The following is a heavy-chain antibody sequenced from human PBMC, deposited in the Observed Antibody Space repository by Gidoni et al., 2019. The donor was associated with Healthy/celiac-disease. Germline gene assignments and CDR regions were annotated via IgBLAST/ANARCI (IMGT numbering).Heavy chain of an antibody. CDR1: GYTFTGYY. Sequence: QVQLVQSGAEVKKPGASVKVSCKASGYTFTGYYMHWVRQAPGQGLEWRGWINRNSGGTNYAQKFQGRVTMTRDTSISTAYMELSRLRSDDTAVYYCARVRVWCLAFDYWGQGTLVTVSS. V-gene: IGHV1-2*02. CDR2: INRNSGGT. J-gene: IGHJ4*02. D-gene: IGHD2-21*02. CDR3: ARVRVWCLAFDY.